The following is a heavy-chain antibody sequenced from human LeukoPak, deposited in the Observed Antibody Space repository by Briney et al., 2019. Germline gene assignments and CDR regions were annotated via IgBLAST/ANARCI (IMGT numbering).Heavy chain of an antibody. CDR2: TRNKANSYTT. D-gene: IGHD4-17*01. CDR3: ARGKGATVTTRSGHDC. Sequence: GGSLRLSCAASGFTFSDHYMDWVRQAPGKGLEWVGRTRNKANSYTTQYAASVKGRFTISRDDSKNSLYLQMNSLKTEDTAVYYCARGKGATVTTRSGHDCWGQGTLVTVSS. CDR1: GFTFSDHY. V-gene: IGHV3-72*01. J-gene: IGHJ4*02.